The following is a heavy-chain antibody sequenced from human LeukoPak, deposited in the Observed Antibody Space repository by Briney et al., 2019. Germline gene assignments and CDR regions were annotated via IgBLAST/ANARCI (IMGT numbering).Heavy chain of an antibody. CDR1: GFTFRNYW. D-gene: IGHD1-14*01. CDR2: IDQEGSEK. CDR3: ARDSTSRGPQGN. V-gene: IGHV3-7*01. J-gene: IGHJ4*02. Sequence: GGPLRLSCAASGFTFRNYWMSWVRQAPGKGLEWVANIDQEGSEKYYVDSVKGRFTISRDNAKNSLYLQMNSLRAEDTGVYYCARDSTSRGPQGNWGQGTLVTVSS.